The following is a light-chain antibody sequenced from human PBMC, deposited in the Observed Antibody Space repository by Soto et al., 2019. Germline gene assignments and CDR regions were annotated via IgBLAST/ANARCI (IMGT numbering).Light chain of an antibody. Sequence: EIVLTQSPGTLSLSPGERATLSCRASQSVTSTYLSWYQQKPGQPPRLLIYGASSRATGIPDRFSGGGSGTDFTLTISRLGPEDFAVYYCQQYGSSPQSFGQGTKVDIK. CDR3: QQYGSSPQS. CDR1: QSVTSTY. J-gene: IGKJ1*01. V-gene: IGKV3-20*01. CDR2: GAS.